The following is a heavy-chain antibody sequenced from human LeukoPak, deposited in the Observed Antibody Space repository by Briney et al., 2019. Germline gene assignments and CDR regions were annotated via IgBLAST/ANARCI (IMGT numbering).Heavy chain of an antibody. CDR1: GFTFSSYE. J-gene: IGHJ4*02. D-gene: IGHD2-15*01. V-gene: IGHV3-48*03. Sequence: GGSLRLSCAASGFTFSSYEMHWVRQAPGKGLEWVSYISSSDSTIYYADSVKGRFTISRDNAKNSLYLQMNSLRAEDTAVYYCARACSGGSCLDYWGQGTLVTVSS. CDR3: ARACSGGSCLDY. CDR2: ISSSDSTI.